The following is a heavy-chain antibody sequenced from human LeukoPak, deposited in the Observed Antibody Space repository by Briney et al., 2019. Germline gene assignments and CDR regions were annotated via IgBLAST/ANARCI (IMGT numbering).Heavy chain of an antibody. Sequence: ASVKVSCKASGYTFTGYYMHWVRQAPGQGLEWMGWINPNSGGTNYAQKFQGRVTMTRDTSISTAYMELSRLRSDDTAVYYCARDRAGDYYFDCWGQGTLVTVSS. J-gene: IGHJ4*02. CDR3: ARDRAGDYYFDC. V-gene: IGHV1-2*02. D-gene: IGHD2-21*01. CDR2: INPNSGGT. CDR1: GYTFTGYY.